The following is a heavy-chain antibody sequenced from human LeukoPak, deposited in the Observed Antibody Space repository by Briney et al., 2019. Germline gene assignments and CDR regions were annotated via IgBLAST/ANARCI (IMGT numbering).Heavy chain of an antibody. Sequence: GGSLRLSCAVSGFTFSTYAMTWVRQAPGKGLEWVSGISGSGDTTNYADSVKGRFTISRDNSKNTLYLQMNSLRVEDTAVYFCANGSGGGYSGLVYWGQGTLAIVSS. CDR1: GFTFSTYA. J-gene: IGHJ4*02. CDR2: ISGSGDTT. CDR3: ANGSGGGYSGLVY. D-gene: IGHD3-22*01. V-gene: IGHV3-23*01.